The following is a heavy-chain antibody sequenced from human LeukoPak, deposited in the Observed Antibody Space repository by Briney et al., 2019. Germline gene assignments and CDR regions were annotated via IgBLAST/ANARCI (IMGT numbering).Heavy chain of an antibody. CDR2: IIPIFGTA. CDR1: GGTFSSYA. V-gene: IGHV1-69*13. D-gene: IGHD5-18*01. CDR3: AGEGGYSYHNWFDP. Sequence: ASVKVSCKASGGTFSSYAISWVRQAPGQGLEWMGGIIPIFGTANYAQKFQGRVTITADESTSTAYMELSSLRSEDTAVYYCAGEGGYSYHNWFDPWGQGTLVTVSS. J-gene: IGHJ5*02.